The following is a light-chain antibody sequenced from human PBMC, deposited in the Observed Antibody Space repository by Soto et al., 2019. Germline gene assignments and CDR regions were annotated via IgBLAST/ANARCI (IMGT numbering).Light chain of an antibody. CDR1: SSNIGAGYD. CDR2: GNS. CDR3: QSYDSSLSGLYVV. J-gene: IGLJ2*01. Sequence: QSVLTQPPSVSGAPGQRVTISCTGSSSNIGAGYDVHWYQQLPGTAPKLLIYGNSNRPSGVPDRFSGSKSGTSASLAITGLQAEYEADYYCQSYDSSLSGLYVVFGGGTKLTVL. V-gene: IGLV1-40*01.